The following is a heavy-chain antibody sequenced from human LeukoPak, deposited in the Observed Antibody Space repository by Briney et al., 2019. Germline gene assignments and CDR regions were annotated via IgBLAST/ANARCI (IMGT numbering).Heavy chain of an antibody. V-gene: IGHV3-7*03. CDR2: IKQNGSDT. D-gene: IGHD4-17*01. CDR3: AKEQYGDHFDY. J-gene: IGHJ4*02. Sequence: GGSLRLSCAASGFTFSSYWMSWVRQAPGKGLEWVANIKQNGSDTYYVDSVKGRFTISRDNAKNTLYLQMNSLRAEDTAVYYCAKEQYGDHFDYWGQGPLVTVSS. CDR1: GFTFSSYW.